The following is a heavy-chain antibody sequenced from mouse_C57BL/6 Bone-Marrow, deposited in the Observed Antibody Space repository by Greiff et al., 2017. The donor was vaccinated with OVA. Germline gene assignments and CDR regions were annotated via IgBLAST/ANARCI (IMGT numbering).Heavy chain of an antibody. V-gene: IGHV3-6*01. Sequence: EVQLVESGPGLVKPSQSLSLTCSVTGYSITSGYYWNWIRQFPGNKLEWMGYISYDGSNNYNPYLKNKISITRDTSKNQFFLKLNSLTTEDTATYYCARRNWSYWYFDVWGTGTTVTVSS. D-gene: IGHD4-1*01. J-gene: IGHJ1*03. CDR3: ARRNWSYWYFDV. CDR1: GYSITSGYY. CDR2: ISYDGSN.